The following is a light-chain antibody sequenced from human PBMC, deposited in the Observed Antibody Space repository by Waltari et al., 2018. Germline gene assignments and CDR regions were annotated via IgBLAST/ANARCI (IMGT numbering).Light chain of an antibody. Sequence: QSALTQPRSVSGSPGQSVTISCTGTSSDVGGYSYVSWYQQHPGKAPKLMIYDVSKRPAVVPDRFSGSKSGNTASLTISGLQAEDEADYYCCSYAGSYTPVVFGGGTKLTVL. V-gene: IGLV2-11*01. J-gene: IGLJ2*01. CDR2: DVS. CDR1: SSDVGGYSY. CDR3: CSYAGSYTPVV.